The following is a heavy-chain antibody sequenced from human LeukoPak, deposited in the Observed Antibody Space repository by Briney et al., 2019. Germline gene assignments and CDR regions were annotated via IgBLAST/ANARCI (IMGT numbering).Heavy chain of an antibody. CDR3: ARDYLPF. CDR2: INGDGKTT. CDR1: GFTFSNSW. V-gene: IGHV3-74*01. J-gene: IGHJ4*02. Sequence: GGSLRLSCTASGFTFSNSWMHWVRQTPGKGLVWVSRINGDGKTTTYADSVKGRFTISRDNAQNTLYLQMSSLNAEDTALYYCARDYLPFCGQGTLVTVST.